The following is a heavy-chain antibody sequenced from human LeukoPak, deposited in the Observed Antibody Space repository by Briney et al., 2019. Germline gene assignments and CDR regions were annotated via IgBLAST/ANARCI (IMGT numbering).Heavy chain of an antibody. V-gene: IGHV3-33*01. D-gene: IGHD3-3*01. J-gene: IGHJ4*01. CDR1: GFTFSRFN. Sequence: PGKSQILSCVASGFTFSRFNMHWVRQAPGKGLEWVALIWYDGTDTYYADSVMGRFTISRDDSKNTVYLQMNSLRAEDTAFYFCARGFLDFDFWGHGTLVTVSS. CDR3: ARGFLDFDF. CDR2: IWYDGTDT.